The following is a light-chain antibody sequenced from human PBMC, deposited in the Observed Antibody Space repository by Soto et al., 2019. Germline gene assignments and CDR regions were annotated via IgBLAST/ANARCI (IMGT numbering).Light chain of an antibody. CDR3: QQYNSWPPIT. Sequence: EIVLTQSPGTLSLSPGEIATLSCSASQSVSSSYLAWYQQKPGQAPRLLIYDTSTRATGIPARFSGGGSGTEFTLTISSLQSEDFAVYYCQQYNSWPPITFGQGTRLEI. J-gene: IGKJ5*01. CDR2: DTS. V-gene: IGKV3-15*01. CDR1: QSVSSSY.